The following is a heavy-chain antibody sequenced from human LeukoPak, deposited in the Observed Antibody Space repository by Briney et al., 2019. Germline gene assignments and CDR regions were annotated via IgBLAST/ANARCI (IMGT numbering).Heavy chain of an antibody. CDR1: GGSVSSGGYY. CDR2: IYYSGST. D-gene: IGHD6-19*01. CDR3: ATIAVAGLFFDY. J-gene: IGHJ4*02. Sequence: AETLSLTCTVSGGSVSSGGYYWSWICQPPGQGLEWIGYIYYSGSTNYNPSLKSRVTISVDTSKNQFSLKLSSVTAADTAVYYCATIAVAGLFFDYWGQGTLVTVSS. V-gene: IGHV4-61*08.